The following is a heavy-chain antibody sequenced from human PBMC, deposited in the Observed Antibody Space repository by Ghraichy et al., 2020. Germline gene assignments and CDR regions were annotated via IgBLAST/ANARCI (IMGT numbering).Heavy chain of an antibody. J-gene: IGHJ4*02. CDR1: GGSFSGYY. CDR3: ARTRPIYGSGSYSTRIDY. V-gene: IGHV4-34*01. D-gene: IGHD3-10*01. CDR2: INHSGST. Sequence: ESLNISCAVYGGSFSGYYWSWIRQPPGKGLEWIGEINHSGSTNYNPSLKSRVTISVDTSKNQFSLKLSSVTAADTAVYYCARTRPIYGSGSYSTRIDYWGQGTLVTVSS.